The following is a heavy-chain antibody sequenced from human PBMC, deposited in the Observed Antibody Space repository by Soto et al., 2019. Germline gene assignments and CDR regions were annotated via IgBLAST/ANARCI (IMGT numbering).Heavy chain of an antibody. Sequence: PGGSLRLSCAASGLSFSSYAMGWVRQAPGEGLEWVSSISVSGGSTYYADSVKGRFTISRDNSKNTLYLQMNSLRAEDTAIYYCTKTTYSSSWGKFYYYMDVLGTGTTVTVSS. CDR3: TKTTYSSSWGKFYYYMDV. CDR1: GLSFSSYA. CDR2: ISVSGGST. D-gene: IGHD6-13*01. J-gene: IGHJ6*03. V-gene: IGHV3-23*01.